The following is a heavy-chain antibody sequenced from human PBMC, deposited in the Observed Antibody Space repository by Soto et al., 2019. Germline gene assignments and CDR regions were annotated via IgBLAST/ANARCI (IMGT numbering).Heavy chain of an antibody. V-gene: IGHV4-34*01. CDR3: ARGSGIVALPGELDDVNYDY. D-gene: IGHD1-1*01. CDR1: GQSFSGHS. Sequence: QVQLQQWGAGLVKPSETLSLSCAVYGQSFSGHSWAWIRQPPGKGLEWIGEINESGSTYYNPSLKSRVTISTDTSKNQFSLKLSSVSAADTAAYFCARGSGIVALPGELDDVNYDYWGQGTLVDVSS. J-gene: IGHJ4*02. CDR2: INESGST.